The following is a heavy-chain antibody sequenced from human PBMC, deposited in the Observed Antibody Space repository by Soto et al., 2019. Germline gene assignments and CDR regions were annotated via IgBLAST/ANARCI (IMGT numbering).Heavy chain of an antibody. CDR2: IYWHDDK. J-gene: IGHJ4*02. V-gene: IGHV2-5*01. CDR1: GFSLSTTGVG. Sequence: SGPTLVNPTQTLTLTCTFSGFSLSTTGVGVSWIRQPPGKALEWFALIYWHDDKRYSPSLKSRLTITKDTSKNQVVLTMTNMDPVDTATYYCAHRGGAAVGLYYFDYWGQGALVTVSS. D-gene: IGHD6-13*01. CDR3: AHRGGAAVGLYYFDY.